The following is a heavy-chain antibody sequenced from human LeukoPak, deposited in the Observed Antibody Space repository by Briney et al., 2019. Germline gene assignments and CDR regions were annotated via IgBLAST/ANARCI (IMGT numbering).Heavy chain of an antibody. J-gene: IGHJ4*02. Sequence: SETLSLTCTVSGGSISSYYWSWIRQPAGKGLEWIGRIYTSGRTYYNPSLKSRVTMSVDTSTNQFSLKLSSVTAADTAVYYCARLSTVTTSFDYWGQGTLATVSS. CDR3: ARLSTVTTSFDY. D-gene: IGHD4-11*01. CDR2: IYTSGRT. CDR1: GGSISSYY. V-gene: IGHV4-4*07.